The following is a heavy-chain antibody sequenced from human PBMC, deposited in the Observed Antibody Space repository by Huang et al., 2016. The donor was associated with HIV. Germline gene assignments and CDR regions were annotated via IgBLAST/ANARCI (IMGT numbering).Heavy chain of an antibody. Sequence: QVQLVQSGGEVKKPGASVKVSCKASGYTFTSYGISWVRQAPGQGLEWMGWSSAYNGNTDYAQKLQDGVTMTTDTSTSTAYMELRSLRSDDTAVYYCARDVAEMAAAGENYYYYGLDVWGQGTTVTVSS. CDR1: GYTFTSYG. J-gene: IGHJ6*02. CDR3: ARDVAEMAAAGENYYYYGLDV. D-gene: IGHD6-13*01. V-gene: IGHV1-18*04. CDR2: SSAYNGNT.